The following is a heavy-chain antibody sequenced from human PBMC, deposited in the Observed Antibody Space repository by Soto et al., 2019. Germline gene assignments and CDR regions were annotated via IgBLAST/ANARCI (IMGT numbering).Heavy chain of an antibody. CDR3: ARLELACCGGFDN. CDR2: IYHSGNT. CDR1: GSSISIGYH. D-gene: IGHD2-15*01. V-gene: IGHV4-38-2*01. Sequence: SETLSLTCAVSGSSISIGYHWGWIRPPPGKGLEWIGSIYHSGNTYYNPSLKSRVSISLDTSKNHFCRELTSELAADTTVYYCARLELACCGGFDNWGLGTLVTVSS. J-gene: IGHJ4*02.